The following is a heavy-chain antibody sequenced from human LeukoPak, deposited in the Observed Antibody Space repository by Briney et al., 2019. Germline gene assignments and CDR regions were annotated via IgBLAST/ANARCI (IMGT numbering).Heavy chain of an antibody. CDR2: ISYEGSNK. D-gene: IGHD2-2*01. Sequence: GSPLTLSCTLSGYLFSSYAVHWVRQSRGKGLEWVADISYEGSNKFYADSVKGRFTISRDNSKNTLYLQMNSLRAGDTAVYYCAKGSSTSWDTMDVWGKGTPVTVSS. V-gene: IGHV3-30*04. CDR1: GYLFSSYA. CDR3: AKGSSTSWDTMDV. J-gene: IGHJ6*04.